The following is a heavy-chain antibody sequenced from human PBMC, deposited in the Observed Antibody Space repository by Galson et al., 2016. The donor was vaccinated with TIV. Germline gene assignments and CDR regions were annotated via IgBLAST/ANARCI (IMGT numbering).Heavy chain of an antibody. D-gene: IGHD2-21*01. CDR1: GLTVSDNY. Sequence: SLRLSCAASGLTVSDNYMTWVRRAPGKGLEWVSMIYSGGGTSYADSVRGRFTISRDNSKNTVYPQMNRPRPEDTAVYYCARERRHCGNECYLYYYYGMDVWGQGTTVTVSS. V-gene: IGHV3-66*02. J-gene: IGHJ6*02. CDR2: IYSGGGT. CDR3: ARERRHCGNECYLYYYYGMDV.